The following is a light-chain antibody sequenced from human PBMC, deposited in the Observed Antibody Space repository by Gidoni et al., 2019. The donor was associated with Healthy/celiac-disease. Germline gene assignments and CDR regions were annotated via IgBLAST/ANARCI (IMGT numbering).Light chain of an antibody. CDR1: SSNIGAGYD. Sequence: QSVLTPPPSVSGAPGQRVTISCTGRSSNIGAGYDFHWYQQLPGTDPKLLIYGNSNRPSGVPDRFSGSKSGTSASLAITGLQAEDEADYYCQSYDSSLSGSHAVFGGGTQLTVL. CDR3: QSYDSSLSGSHAV. J-gene: IGLJ7*01. V-gene: IGLV1-40*01. CDR2: GNS.